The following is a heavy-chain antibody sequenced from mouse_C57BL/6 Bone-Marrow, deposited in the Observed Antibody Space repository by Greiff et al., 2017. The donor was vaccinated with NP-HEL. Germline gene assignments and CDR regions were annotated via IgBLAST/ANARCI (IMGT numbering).Heavy chain of an antibody. V-gene: IGHV1-64*01. CDR2: IHPNSGST. J-gene: IGHJ3*01. CDR3: ARRMRIYYDYDGFAY. D-gene: IGHD2-4*01. CDR1: GYTFTSYW. Sequence: QVQLKQPGAELVKPGASVKLSCKASGYTFTSYWMHWVKQRPGQGLEWIGMIHPNSGSTNYNEKFKSKATLTVDKSSSTAYMQLSSLTSEDSAVYYCARRMRIYYDYDGFAYWGQGTLVTVSA.